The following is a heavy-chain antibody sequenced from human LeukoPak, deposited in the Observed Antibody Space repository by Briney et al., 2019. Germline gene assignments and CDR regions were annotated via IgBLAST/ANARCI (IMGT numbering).Heavy chain of an antibody. CDR2: IYYSGST. Sequence: SETLSLTCTVSGGSISSYYWSWIRQPPGKGLEWIGYIYYSGSTNYNPSLKSRVTISVDTSKNQFSLRLSSVPAADTAVYYCARVLEGSSGQHWYFDLWGRGTLVTVSS. J-gene: IGHJ2*01. D-gene: IGHD6-19*01. CDR1: GGSISSYY. V-gene: IGHV4-59*12. CDR3: ARVLEGSSGQHWYFDL.